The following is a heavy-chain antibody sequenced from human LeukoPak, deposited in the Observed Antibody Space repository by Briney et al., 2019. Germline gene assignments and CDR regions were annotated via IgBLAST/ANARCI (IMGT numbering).Heavy chain of an antibody. CDR2: ISNSGDTI. Sequence: PGGSLRLSCAASGFTFSDYYMSWIRQAPGKGLEWVSYISNSGDTIYYADSVKGRLTISRDNAKNSLYLQMNSLRAEDTAVYYCARDGTYYYGSGSYYHKDWGQGTLVTVSS. CDR1: GFTFSDYY. CDR3: ARDGTYYYGSGSYYHKD. J-gene: IGHJ4*02. D-gene: IGHD3-10*01. V-gene: IGHV3-11*01.